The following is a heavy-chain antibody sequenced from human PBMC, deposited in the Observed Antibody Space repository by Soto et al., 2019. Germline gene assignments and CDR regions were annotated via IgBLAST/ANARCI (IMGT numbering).Heavy chain of an antibody. CDR2: ISGSGGSGRG. J-gene: IGHJ4*02. CDR3: AKDMDDYSSAIDF. D-gene: IGHD4-4*01. CDR1: GFSFRKYA. V-gene: IGHV3-23*01. Sequence: PGWSLRLSCVGSGFSFRKYAMNWVRQAPGKGLEWVSGISGSGGSGRGFYADPVKGRFTISRDNSKNTLYLEMNSLRAEDTAVYYCAKDMDDYSSAIDFWGQGTLVTVYS.